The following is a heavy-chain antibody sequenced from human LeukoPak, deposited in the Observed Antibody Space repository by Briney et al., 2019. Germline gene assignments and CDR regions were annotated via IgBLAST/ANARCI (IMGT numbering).Heavy chain of an antibody. CDR3: AREGNYFDY. D-gene: IGHD3-10*01. CDR2: INTSGRTA. V-gene: IGHV3-11*01. CDR1: GFTFSDYY. Sequence: GGSLRLSYAASGFTFSDYYMSWIRQAPGKGLEWISYINTSGRTANYADSVKGRFTMSRDNAKNSLYLQMNNLRAEDTGVYYCAREGNYFDYWGQGTPVTVSS. J-gene: IGHJ4*02.